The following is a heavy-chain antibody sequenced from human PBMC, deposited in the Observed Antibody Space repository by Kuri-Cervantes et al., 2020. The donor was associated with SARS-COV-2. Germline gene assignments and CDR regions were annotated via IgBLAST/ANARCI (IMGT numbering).Heavy chain of an antibody. CDR2: ISFDGTNE. J-gene: IGHJ4*02. D-gene: IGHD3-10*01. V-gene: IGHV3-30*09. CDR3: ARDLYGSGSYYTLNFDH. CDR1: GFTFSSYP. Sequence: GGSLRLSCEAPGFTFSSYPMHGVRQAPGKGLEWVAVISFDGTNEDYADSVRGRFAISSDNSKDTLYLQMNSLRPEDTAVYYCARDLYGSGSYYTLNFDHWGQGALVTVSS.